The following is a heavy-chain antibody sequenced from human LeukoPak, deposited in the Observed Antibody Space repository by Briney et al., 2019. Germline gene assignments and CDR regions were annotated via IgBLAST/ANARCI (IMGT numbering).Heavy chain of an antibody. V-gene: IGHV3-66*02. J-gene: IGHJ4*02. D-gene: IGHD1-26*01. Sequence: GRSLRLSCAASGFTVSTNYMSWVRQAPGKGLEWVSIIHAGGTTYYADSVKGRFTISRDNSKNTLYLQMNNLRTEDTAVYYCARDLFGGTYLGVFDYWGQGTLVTVSS. CDR1: GFTVSTNY. CDR3: ARDLFGGTYLGVFDY. CDR2: IHAGGTT.